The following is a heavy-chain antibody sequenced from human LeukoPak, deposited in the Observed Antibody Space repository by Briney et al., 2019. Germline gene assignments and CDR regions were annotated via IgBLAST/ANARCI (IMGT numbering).Heavy chain of an antibody. V-gene: IGHV4-59*08. Sequence: PSETLSLTCTVSGGSTSGYYWSWIRQPPGKGLEWIGYMYYTGSSNYNPSLKSRVTISVDTSKKQFSLNLSSVTAPDTAVYYCARQEAAAGPPLDNWGQGTLVTVS. CDR1: GGSTSGYY. CDR3: ARQEAAAGPPLDN. D-gene: IGHD6-13*01. CDR2: MYYTGSS. J-gene: IGHJ4*02.